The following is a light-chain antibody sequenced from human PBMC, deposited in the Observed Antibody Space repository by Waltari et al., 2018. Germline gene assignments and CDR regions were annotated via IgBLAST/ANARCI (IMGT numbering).Light chain of an antibody. Sequence: QSVLTQPPSVSAAPGQRVTISCSGGSSTHGNNYVSWYRQFPGTAPKLLIYENTERPSGIPGRFSGSKSGTSATLDITGLQAGDEADYYCGTWDSSLSSAVFGGGTHLTVL. CDR1: SSTHGNNY. J-gene: IGLJ7*01. CDR2: ENT. V-gene: IGLV1-51*02. CDR3: GTWDSSLSSAV.